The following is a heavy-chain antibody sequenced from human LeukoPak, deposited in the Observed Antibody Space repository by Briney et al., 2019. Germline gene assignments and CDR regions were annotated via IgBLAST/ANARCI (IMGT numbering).Heavy chain of an antibody. CDR1: GFTFSSYE. Sequence: GGSLRLSCAASGFTFSSYEMNWVRQAPGKGLEWVSYISSSGSTIYYADSVKGRFTISRDNAENSLYLQMNSLRAEDTAAYYCARDPYYGDYVVWGQGTLVTVS. J-gene: IGHJ4*02. CDR2: ISSSGSTI. D-gene: IGHD4-17*01. CDR3: ARDPYYGDYVV. V-gene: IGHV3-48*03.